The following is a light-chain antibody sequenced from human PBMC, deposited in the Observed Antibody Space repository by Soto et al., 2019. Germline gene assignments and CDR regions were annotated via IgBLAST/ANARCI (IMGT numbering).Light chain of an antibody. V-gene: IGKV1-39*01. J-gene: IGKJ5*01. CDR1: QTISTY. CDR3: FQGLQTPPIT. CDR2: AAS. Sequence: DIQMTQFPSSLSASVGDRVTLTCRASQTISTYLNWYQQKSGKAPKLLIYAASTLQSGVPSRFSGSGSGTDFTLKISRVEADDVGVYYCFQGLQTPPITFGQGTRLEIK.